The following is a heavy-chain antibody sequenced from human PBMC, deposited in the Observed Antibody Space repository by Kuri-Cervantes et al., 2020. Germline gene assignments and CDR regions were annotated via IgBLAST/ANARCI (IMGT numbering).Heavy chain of an antibody. CDR3: SRHHWYSSGWYPNWFDP. V-gene: IGHV4-39*01. CDR1: GGSISSSSYY. Sequence: GSLRLSCTVSGGSISSSSYYWGWICQPPGKGLEWIGSIYYSGSTYYNPSLKSRVTISVDTSKNQFSLKLSSVTAADTAVYYCSRHHWYSSGWYPNWFDPWGQGTLSPSPQ. J-gene: IGHJ5*02. CDR2: IYYSGST. D-gene: IGHD6-19*01.